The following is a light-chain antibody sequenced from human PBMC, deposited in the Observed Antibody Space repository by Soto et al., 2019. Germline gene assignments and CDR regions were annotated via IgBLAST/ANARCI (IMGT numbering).Light chain of an antibody. V-gene: IGLV2-8*01. CDR2: DVN. Sequence: QSALTRPPSASGSPGQSVTVSCTGTSSDVGRYNHVSWYQQHPGKAPKLIIFDVNKRPSGVPDRFSGSKSGNTASLTVSGLQAEDEADYFCSAYAGSIYVFGSGTKVTV. J-gene: IGLJ1*01. CDR3: SAYAGSIYV. CDR1: SSDVGRYNH.